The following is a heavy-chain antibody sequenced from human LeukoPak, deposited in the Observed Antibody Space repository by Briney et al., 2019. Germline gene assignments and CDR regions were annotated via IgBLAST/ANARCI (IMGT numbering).Heavy chain of an antibody. D-gene: IGHD1-26*01. CDR3: ARVLPTRVGRGAFNY. CDR2: IYYSGST. Sequence: SETLSLTCTVSGGSISNYYWSWIRQPPGKGLEWIGYIYYSGSTNYNPSLKSRVTISVDTSKNQFSLKLSSVTAADTAVYYCARVLPTRVGRGAFNYWGQGTLVTVSS. J-gene: IGHJ4*02. V-gene: IGHV4-59*01. CDR1: GGSISNYY.